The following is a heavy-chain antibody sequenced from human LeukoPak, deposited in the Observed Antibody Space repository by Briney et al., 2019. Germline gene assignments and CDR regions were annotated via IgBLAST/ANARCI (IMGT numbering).Heavy chain of an antibody. CDR3: ARAMYYYDGSGYYVLPPFDS. CDR1: GGSISTYY. Sequence: SETLSLTCTVSGGSISTYYWSWIRQPAGKGLEWIGRIHTSGSTNSNPSLKSRVTMSVDTSKNQFSLNLTSVTAADTAVYYCARAMYYYDGSGYYVLPPFDSWGQGTLVTVSS. V-gene: IGHV4-4*07. J-gene: IGHJ4*02. CDR2: IHTSGST. D-gene: IGHD3-22*01.